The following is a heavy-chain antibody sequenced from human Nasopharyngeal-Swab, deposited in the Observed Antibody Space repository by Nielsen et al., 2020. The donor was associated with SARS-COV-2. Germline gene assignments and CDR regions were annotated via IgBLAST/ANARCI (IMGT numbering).Heavy chain of an antibody. J-gene: IGHJ4*02. CDR2: ISSSSSYI. CDR3: ARDPLGMVGAHIDY. CDR1: GFTFSSYS. Sequence: GGSLRLSCAASGFTFSSYSMNWVRQAPGKGLEWVSSISSSSSYIYYADSVKGRFTISRDNAKNSLYLQMDSLRAEDTAVYYCARDPLGMVGAHIDYWGQGTLVTVSS. V-gene: IGHV3-21*01. D-gene: IGHD1-26*01.